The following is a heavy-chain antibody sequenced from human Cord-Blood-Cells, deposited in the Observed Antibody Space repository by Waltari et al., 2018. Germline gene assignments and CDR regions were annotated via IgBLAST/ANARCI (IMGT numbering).Heavy chain of an antibody. CDR3: ARDQIPGYSSSYFDY. Sequence: QVQLVEAGGSVVQPGRSLRISCAGSGFTFLSSCMHWVRQAPGKGLEGVAVIWYDGSNKYYADSVKGRFTISRDNSKNTLYLQMNSLRAEDTAVYYCARDQIPGYSSSYFDYWGQGTLVTVSS. J-gene: IGHJ4*02. V-gene: IGHV3-33*01. D-gene: IGHD6-13*01. CDR2: IWYDGSNK. CDR1: GFTFLSSC.